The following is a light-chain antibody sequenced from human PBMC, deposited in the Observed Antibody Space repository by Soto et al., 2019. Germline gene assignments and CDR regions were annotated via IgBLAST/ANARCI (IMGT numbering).Light chain of an antibody. Sequence: QSVLTQPPSVSAAPGQKVTISCSGSSSNIENNYVSWYQQLPGTAPKLLIYDNNKRPSGVSNRFSGSKSGNTASLTISGLQAEDEAYYYCCSYAGSSYYVFGSGTKVTVL. J-gene: IGLJ1*01. CDR1: SSNIENNY. V-gene: IGLV1-51*01. CDR2: DNN. CDR3: CSYAGSSYYV.